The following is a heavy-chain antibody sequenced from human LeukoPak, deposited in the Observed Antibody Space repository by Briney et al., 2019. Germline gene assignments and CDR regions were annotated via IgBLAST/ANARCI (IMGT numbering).Heavy chain of an antibody. CDR3: ARGPTVTTEDY. D-gene: IGHD4-11*01. Sequence: GGSLRLSCAASGFTFRNYWMNWVRQAPGKGLEWVSSISSSSSYIYYADSVKGRFTISRDNAKNSLYLQMNSLRAEDTAVYYCARGPTVTTEDYWGQGTLVTVSS. CDR1: GFTFRNYW. J-gene: IGHJ4*02. V-gene: IGHV3-21*01. CDR2: ISSSSSYI.